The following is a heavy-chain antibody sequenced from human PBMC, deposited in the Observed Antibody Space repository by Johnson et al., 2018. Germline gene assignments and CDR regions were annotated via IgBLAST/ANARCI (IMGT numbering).Heavy chain of an antibody. CDR3: AGGAALVVPASRNVYYYGMDV. J-gene: IGHJ6*02. Sequence: VQLVQSGGGLVKPGRSLRLSCTASGFTFSSYAMSWVRQAPGKGLEWVSAISGSGGSTYYADSVKGRFTISRDNSKTTLYLQMNSLRAEDTAVYYCAGGAALVVPASRNVYYYGMDVWGQGTTVTVSS. CDR1: GFTFSSYA. CDR2: ISGSGGST. D-gene: IGHD2-2*01. V-gene: IGHV3-23*04.